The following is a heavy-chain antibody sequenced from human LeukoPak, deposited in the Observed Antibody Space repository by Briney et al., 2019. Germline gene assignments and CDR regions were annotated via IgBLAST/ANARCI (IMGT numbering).Heavy chain of an antibody. CDR1: GFTFSDYY. V-gene: IGHV3-11*01. J-gene: IGHJ3*02. D-gene: IGHD3-22*01. Sequence: NPGGSLRLSCAAPGFTFSDYYMSWIRQAPGKGLEWVSYISSSGSTIYYADSVKGRFTISRDNAKNSLYLQMNGLRAEDTAVYYCARELHYYDSSGYYFITGAFDIWGQGTMVTVSS. CDR3: ARELHYYDSSGYYFITGAFDI. CDR2: ISSSGSTI.